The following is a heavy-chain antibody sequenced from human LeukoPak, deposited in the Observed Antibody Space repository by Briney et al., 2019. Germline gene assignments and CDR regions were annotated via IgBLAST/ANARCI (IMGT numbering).Heavy chain of an antibody. D-gene: IGHD2-15*01. CDR1: GGSFSGYY. V-gene: IGHV4-34*01. CDR3: ASLSEYCSAGSCYLGWFDP. CDR2: INHSGST. Sequence: SETLSLTCAVYGGSFSGYYWSWIRQPPGKGLEWIGEINHSGSTNYNPSLKSRVTMSVDTSKNQFSLKLNSVTAADTAVYYCASLSEYCSAGSCYLGWFDPWGQGTLVTVSS. J-gene: IGHJ5*02.